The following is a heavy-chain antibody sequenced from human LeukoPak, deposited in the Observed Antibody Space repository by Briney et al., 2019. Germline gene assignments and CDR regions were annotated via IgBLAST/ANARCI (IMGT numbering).Heavy chain of an antibody. CDR3: ARQVLPRLRYFDWAELWSSYYFDY. D-gene: IGHD3-9*01. Sequence: ASVKVSCKASGYTFTGYYMHWVRQAPGQGLEWMGWINPNSGGTNYEQKFQGRVTMTRDTSISTAYMELSRLRSDDTAVYYCARQVLPRLRYFDWAELWSSYYFDYWGQGTLVTVSS. J-gene: IGHJ4*02. CDR2: INPNSGGT. V-gene: IGHV1-2*02. CDR1: GYTFTGYY.